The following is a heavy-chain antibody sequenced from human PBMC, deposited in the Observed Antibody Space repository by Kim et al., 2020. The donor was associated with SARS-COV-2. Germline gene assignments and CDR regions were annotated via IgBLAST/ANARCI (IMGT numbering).Heavy chain of an antibody. CDR2: ISYDGSNK. J-gene: IGHJ3*02. Sequence: GGSLRLSCAASGFTFSSYAMHWVRQAPGKGLEWVAVISYDGSNKYYADSVKGRFTISRDNSKNTLYLQMNSLRAEDTAVYYCASSMERGAFDIWGQGTMVTVSS. CDR1: GFTFSSYA. CDR3: ASSMERGAFDI. D-gene: IGHD3-10*01. V-gene: IGHV3-30*04.